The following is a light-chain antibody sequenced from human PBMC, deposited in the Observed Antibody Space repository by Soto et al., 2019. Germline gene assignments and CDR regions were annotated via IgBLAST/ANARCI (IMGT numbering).Light chain of an antibody. CDR1: QSVGKY. V-gene: IGKV3-11*01. Sequence: EIVMTQSPATLSLSPGERATLSCRASQSVGKYLVWYQQKPGQAPRLLIYDASNRATGIPARFSGSGSGTDLTLTISSLEPEDFAVYYCQQYGSSGTFGQGTKVDIK. CDR3: QQYGSSGT. J-gene: IGKJ1*01. CDR2: DAS.